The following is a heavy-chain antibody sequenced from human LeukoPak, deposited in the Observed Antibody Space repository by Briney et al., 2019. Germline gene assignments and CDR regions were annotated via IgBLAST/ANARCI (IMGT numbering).Heavy chain of an antibody. J-gene: IGHJ3*02. CDR1: GYTFTGYY. CDR2: IIPIFGTA. D-gene: IGHD6-6*01. V-gene: IGHV1-69*05. CDR3: AKIMGSSSERQPRPWGAFDI. Sequence: SVKVSCKASGYTFTGYYIHWVRQAPGQGLEWMGGIIPIFGTANYAQKFQGRVTITTDESTSTAYMELSSLRSEDTAVYYCAKIMGSSSERQPRPWGAFDIWGQGTMVTVSS.